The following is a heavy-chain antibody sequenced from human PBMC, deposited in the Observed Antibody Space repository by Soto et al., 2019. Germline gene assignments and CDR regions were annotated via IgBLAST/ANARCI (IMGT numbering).Heavy chain of an antibody. CDR3: ARVRCTGGSCFLDY. CDR1: EFTLSNYW. Sequence: PGGSLRLSCAASEFTLSNYWISWVRQAPGKGLEWVANINQDGSGEYYVDSVKGRFTISRDNAKNSLYLQMNSLRAEDTSVYHCARVRCTGGSCFLDYWGQGTLVTVSS. D-gene: IGHD2-15*01. V-gene: IGHV3-7*01. J-gene: IGHJ4*02. CDR2: INQDGSGE.